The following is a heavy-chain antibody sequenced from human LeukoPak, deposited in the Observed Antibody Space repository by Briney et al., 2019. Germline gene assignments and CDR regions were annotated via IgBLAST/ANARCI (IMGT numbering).Heavy chain of an antibody. D-gene: IGHD2-21*02. V-gene: IGHV1-46*01. CDR1: GYTFTSYY. CDR3: ALLYCGGDCYTDY. CDR2: INPSGGST. J-gene: IGHJ4*02. Sequence: ASVKVSCKASGYTFTSYYMHWVRQAPGQGLEWMGIINPSGGSTSYAQKFQGRVTMTRDTSTSTVYMELSSLRSEDTAVYNCALLYCGGDCYTDYWGQGTLVTVSS.